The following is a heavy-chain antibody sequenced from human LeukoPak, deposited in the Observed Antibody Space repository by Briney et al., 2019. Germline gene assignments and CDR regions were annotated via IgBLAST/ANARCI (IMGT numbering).Heavy chain of an antibody. CDR3: ARDHEDPYYFDY. V-gene: IGHV4-59*01. Sequence: SETLSLTCTVSGGSISSYYWSWIRQPPGKGLEWIGYIYYSGSTNYNPSLKSRVTISVDPSKNQFSLKLSSVTAADTAVYYCARDHEDPYYFDYWGQGTLVTVSS. J-gene: IGHJ4*02. CDR1: GGSISSYY. CDR2: IYYSGST.